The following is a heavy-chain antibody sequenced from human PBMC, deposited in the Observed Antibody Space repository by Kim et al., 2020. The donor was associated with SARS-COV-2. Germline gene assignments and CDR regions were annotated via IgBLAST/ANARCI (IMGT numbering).Heavy chain of an antibody. Sequence: SETLSLTCTVSGGSISSYYWSWIRQPPGKGLEWIGYIYYSGSTNYNPSLKSRVTISVDTSKNQFSLKLSSVTAADTAVYYCARERMLVVGGDAFDIWGQGTMVTVSS. CDR2: IYYSGST. CDR3: ARERMLVVGGDAFDI. D-gene: IGHD3-22*01. V-gene: IGHV4-59*01. J-gene: IGHJ3*02. CDR1: GGSISSYY.